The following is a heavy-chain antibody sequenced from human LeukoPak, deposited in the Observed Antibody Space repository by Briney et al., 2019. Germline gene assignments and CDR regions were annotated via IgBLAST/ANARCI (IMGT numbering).Heavy chain of an antibody. CDR1: GFTVNSHY. CDR3: ATVAGGTYHFDL. D-gene: IGHD1-26*01. V-gene: IGHV3-53*01. CDR2: IYDGGTT. Sequence: HGGSLRLSCAASGFTVNSHYMSWVRQAPGKGLEWVSIIYDGGTTSYEDSVKGRFTISRDNSNNILYLQMSSLRAEDTAVYYCATVAGGTYHFDLWGQGALVTVSS. J-gene: IGHJ4*02.